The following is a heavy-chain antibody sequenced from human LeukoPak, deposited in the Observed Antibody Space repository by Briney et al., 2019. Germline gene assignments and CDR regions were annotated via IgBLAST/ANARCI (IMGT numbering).Heavy chain of an antibody. CDR1: GYTFTDYY. Sequence: ASVKVSCKASGYTFTDYYIYWVRQAPGQGLEWMGWINPDSGGTNYAQKFQDWVTMTRDTSISTAYMEPRRLRSDDTAVYYCARVRSEDNDWYGYGYWGQGSLVTVSS. CDR3: ARVRSEDNDWYGYGY. D-gene: IGHD5-18*01. V-gene: IGHV1-2*04. CDR2: INPDSGGT. J-gene: IGHJ4*02.